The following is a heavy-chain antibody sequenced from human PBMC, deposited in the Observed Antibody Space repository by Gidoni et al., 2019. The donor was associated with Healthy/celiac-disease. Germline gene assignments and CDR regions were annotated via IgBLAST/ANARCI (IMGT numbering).Heavy chain of an antibody. CDR1: GGTFSSYA. D-gene: IGHD2-2*02. CDR3: AREDLSGRDIVVVPAAISAVRYYGMDV. J-gene: IGHJ6*02. V-gene: IGHV1-69*06. CDR2: IIPIFGTA. Sequence: QVQLVQSGAEVKKPGSSVKVSCKASGGTFSSYAISWVRQPAGQGLEWMGGIIPIFGTANYAQKFQGRVTITADKSTSTAYMELSSLRSEDTAVYYCAREDLSGRDIVVVPAAISAVRYYGMDVWGQGTTVTVSS.